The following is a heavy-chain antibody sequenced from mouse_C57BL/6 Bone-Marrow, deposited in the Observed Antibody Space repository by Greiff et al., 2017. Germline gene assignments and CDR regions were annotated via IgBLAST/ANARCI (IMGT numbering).Heavy chain of an antibody. D-gene: IGHD1-1*01. V-gene: IGHV1-50*01. CDR2: IDPSDSYT. CDR1: GYTFTSYW. J-gene: IGHJ4*01. Sequence: QVQLQQPGAELVKPGASVKLSCKASGYTFTSYWMQWVKQRPGQGLEWIGEIDPSDSYTNYNQKFKGKATLTVDTSSSTAYMQLSSLTSESSAVYYCAREDITTVVADYYDGDYGGQGTGVTVTA. CDR3: AREDITTVVADYYDGDY.